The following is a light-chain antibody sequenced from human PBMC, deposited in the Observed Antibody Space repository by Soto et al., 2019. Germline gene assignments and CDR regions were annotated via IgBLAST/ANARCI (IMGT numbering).Light chain of an antibody. V-gene: IGKV3-15*01. CDR1: QSVNLN. Sequence: EIMMTQSPGTLSVSPGEGATLSCTASQSVNLNLACYQQKPGQPPRLLLYGASTRATGIPARFRGSWSVTEFTLTNTSLKCEDSEVYYDHQYSSWPRVTFGPGNKV. J-gene: IGKJ3*01. CDR2: GAS. CDR3: HQYSSWPRVT.